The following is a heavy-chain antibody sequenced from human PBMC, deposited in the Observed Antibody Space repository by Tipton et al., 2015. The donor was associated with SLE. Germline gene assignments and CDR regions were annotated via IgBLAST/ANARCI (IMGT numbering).Heavy chain of an antibody. CDR2: MYYIGTP. CDR1: SGSMSSHY. CDR3: VRGLKSGQLSRRSDAFDI. Sequence: TLSLTCTVSSGSMSSHYWSWIRQPPGKGLEWIGYMYYIGTPKYNPSLVSRATISVDTFKNQWFLKLRSVTAADTAVYYCVRGLKSGQLSRRSDAFDIWGQGTNVTVSS. V-gene: IGHV4-59*11. D-gene: IGHD3-16*02. J-gene: IGHJ3*02.